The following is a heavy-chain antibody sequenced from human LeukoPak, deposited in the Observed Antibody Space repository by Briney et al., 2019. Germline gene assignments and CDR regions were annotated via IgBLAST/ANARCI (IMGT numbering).Heavy chain of an antibody. D-gene: IGHD1-26*01. Sequence: SETLSLTCAVSGASVSGSNYYWGWIRQPPGKGLVWNVNIYSSGSTYYNASLQSRVTISIDTSKNQFSLRLNSVTAADTAMYYCAKSGGYGLIDYWGQGTRVTVSS. CDR3: AKSGGYGLIDY. CDR1: GASVSGSNYY. J-gene: IGHJ4*02. CDR2: IYSSGST. V-gene: IGHV4-39*01.